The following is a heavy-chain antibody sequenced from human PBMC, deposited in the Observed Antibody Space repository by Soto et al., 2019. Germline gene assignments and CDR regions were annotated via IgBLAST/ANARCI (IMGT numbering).Heavy chain of an antibody. D-gene: IGHD4-4*01. CDR1: GFTFSSYA. Sequence: GGSLRLSCAASGFTFSSYAMSWVRQAPGKGLEWVSAISGSGGSTYYADSVKGRFTISRDNSKNTLYLQMNSLRTEDTAVYYCAKPTISHKTTVVDYWGQGTLVTVSS. V-gene: IGHV3-23*01. CDR3: AKPTISHKTTVVDY. CDR2: ISGSGGST. J-gene: IGHJ4*02.